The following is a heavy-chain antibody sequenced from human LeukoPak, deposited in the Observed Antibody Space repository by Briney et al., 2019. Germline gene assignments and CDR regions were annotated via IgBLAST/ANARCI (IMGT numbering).Heavy chain of an antibody. J-gene: IGHJ4*02. CDR3: ARASGGAISTGEFDY. V-gene: IGHV3-74*01. Sequence: GGSLRLSCAASGFTFSSYWMHWVRQAPGKGLVWVSRINSDGSSTSYADSVKGRFTISRDNAKNTLYLQMNSLRTEDTAVYYCARASGGAISTGEFDYWGQGTLVTVSS. CDR2: INSDGSST. CDR1: GFTFSSYW. D-gene: IGHD7-27*01.